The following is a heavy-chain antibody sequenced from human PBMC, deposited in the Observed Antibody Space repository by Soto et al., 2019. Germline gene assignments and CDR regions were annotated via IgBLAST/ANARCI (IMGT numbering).Heavy chain of an antibody. CDR2: IYYSGST. D-gene: IGHD6-13*01. J-gene: IGHJ4*02. CDR3: ARHEGGRRIAAAGTIGY. CDR1: GGSISSYY. V-gene: IGHV4-59*08. Sequence: SECLSLTCTVSGGSISSYYWSWIRQPPGKGLEWIGYIYYSGSTNYSPSFQGHVTISADKSISTAYLQWSSLKASDTAMYYCARHEGGRRIAAAGTIGYWGQGTLVTVSS.